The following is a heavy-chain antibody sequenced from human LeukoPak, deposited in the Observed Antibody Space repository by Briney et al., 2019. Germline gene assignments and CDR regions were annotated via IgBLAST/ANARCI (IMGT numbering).Heavy chain of an antibody. J-gene: IGHJ5*02. Sequence: ASVKVPCKASGYTFSGYYMHWVRQAPGQGLEWMGWINPNSGGTKYAQKFQGRVTMTRDTSISTAYMELSRLRSDDTALYYCARKFDILTGQRNWFDPWGQGTLVTVSS. V-gene: IGHV1-2*02. CDR3: ARKFDILTGQRNWFDP. D-gene: IGHD3-9*01. CDR1: GYTFSGYY. CDR2: INPNSGGT.